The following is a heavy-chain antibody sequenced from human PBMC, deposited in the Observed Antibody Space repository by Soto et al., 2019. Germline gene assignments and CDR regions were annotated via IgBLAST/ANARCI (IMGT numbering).Heavy chain of an antibody. V-gene: IGHV2-5*01. CDR2: IYWNDDE. D-gene: IGHD7-27*01. Sequence: QITLKESGPTLVKPTQTLTLTCTFSGFSLNTYGVGVGWIRQPPGKALEWLALIYWNDDERYSPSLKSRLTITKDTSKNQVALTMTDMDPVDTATYYCTHLTKTSFSDIWRWGAPKVTYYYHGMDVWGQGTTVTVSS. J-gene: IGHJ6*02. CDR1: GFSLNTYGVG. CDR3: THLTKTSFSDIWRWGAPKVTYYYHGMDV.